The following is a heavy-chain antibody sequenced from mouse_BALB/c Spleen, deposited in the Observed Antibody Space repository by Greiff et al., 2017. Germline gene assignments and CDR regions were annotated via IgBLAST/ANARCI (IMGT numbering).Heavy chain of an antibody. CDR2: IWAGGST. CDR1: GFSLTSYG. V-gene: IGHV2-9*02. CDR3: AREGGWLLPLAY. D-gene: IGHD2-3*01. J-gene: IGHJ3*01. Sequence: VQLVESGPGLVAPSQSLSITCTVSGFSLTSYGVHWVRQPPGKGLEWLGVIWAGGSTNYNSALMSRLSISKDNSKSQVFLKMNSLQTDDTAMYYCAREGGWLLPLAYWGQGTLVTVSA.